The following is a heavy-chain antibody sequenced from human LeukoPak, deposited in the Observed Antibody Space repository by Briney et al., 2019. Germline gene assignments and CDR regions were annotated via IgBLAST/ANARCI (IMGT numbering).Heavy chain of an antibody. CDR3: ARDARDFWSGYYINWFDP. J-gene: IGHJ5*02. CDR2: ISSSSSYI. D-gene: IGHD3-3*01. V-gene: IGHV3-21*01. CDR1: GFTFSSYS. Sequence: PGGSLRLSCAASGFTFSSYSMNWVRQAPGKGLEWVSSISSSSSYIYYADSVKGRFTISRDNAKNSLYLQMNSLRAEDTVVYYCARDARDFWSGYYINWFDPWGQGTLVTVSS.